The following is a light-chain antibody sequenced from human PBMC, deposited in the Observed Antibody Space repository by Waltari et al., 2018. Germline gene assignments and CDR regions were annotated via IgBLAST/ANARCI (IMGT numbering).Light chain of an antibody. CDR1: QSVIRY. J-gene: IGKJ4*01. CDR3: QHRSSWPLT. Sequence: EIVLTQSPATLSLSPGQRATLSCRASQSVIRYLAWYQKKHGQAPRPLIYDTSVRATGIPDRFSGSGSGTDFTLTIGSLEVEDSAVYYCQHRSSWPLTFGGGTKVEIK. V-gene: IGKV3-11*01. CDR2: DTS.